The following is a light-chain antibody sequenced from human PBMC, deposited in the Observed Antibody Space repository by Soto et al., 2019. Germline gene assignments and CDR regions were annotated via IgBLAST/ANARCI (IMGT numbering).Light chain of an antibody. Sequence: EIVLTQSPATLSLSPGERATLSCRASQSLDSYLAWYQQKPGQPPRLLIYDASSRATGIPARFSGSGSGTDFTLTISSLESEDFAVYYCQPRSDWPITFGGGTKVEIK. CDR1: QSLDSY. CDR3: QPRSDWPIT. J-gene: IGKJ4*01. CDR2: DAS. V-gene: IGKV3-11*01.